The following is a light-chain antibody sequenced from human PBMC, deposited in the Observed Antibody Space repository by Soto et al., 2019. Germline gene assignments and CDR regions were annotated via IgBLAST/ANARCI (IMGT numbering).Light chain of an antibody. CDR1: QNIGSG. V-gene: IGKV1-12*01. CDR2: TAV. CDR3: QQATSIALT. J-gene: IGKJ4*01. Sequence: DIHMTHSPTSVSAAVGDRVTITCRARQNIGSGLAEYQQKPGIYPGLLIFTAVMLDSGVKSRFSVSGSGTEFTLAISSLQPADFASYYRQQATSIALTYGGETNVDMK.